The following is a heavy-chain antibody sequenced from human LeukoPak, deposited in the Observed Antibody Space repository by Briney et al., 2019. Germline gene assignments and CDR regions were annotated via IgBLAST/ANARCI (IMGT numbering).Heavy chain of an antibody. CDR3: ARASWVSTTDAVR. Sequence: GGSLRLSCAASGLSFSSFAMSWVRQGPAGGLEWVSSIRGNGDTFYADSVKGRFTLYSDSSRNTVYFQLNNLRVEDTAIYYCARASWVSTTDAVRWGQGTLVTVSS. V-gene: IGHV3-23*01. CDR1: GLSFSSFA. D-gene: IGHD1-14*01. CDR2: IRGNGDT. J-gene: IGHJ4*02.